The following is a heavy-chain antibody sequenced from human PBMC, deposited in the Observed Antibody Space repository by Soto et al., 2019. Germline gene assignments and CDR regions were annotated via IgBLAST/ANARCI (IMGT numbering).Heavy chain of an antibody. CDR1: GGTFSSYT. V-gene: IGHV1-69*02. Sequence: GASVKVSCKASGGTFSSYTISWVRQAPGQGLEWMGRIIPILGIANYAQKFQGRVTITADKSTSTAYMELSSLRSEDTAVYDCAKRRYYYYGMDVWGQGTKVTVSS. D-gene: IGHD6-25*01. J-gene: IGHJ6*02. CDR3: AKRRYYYYGMDV. CDR2: IIPILGIA.